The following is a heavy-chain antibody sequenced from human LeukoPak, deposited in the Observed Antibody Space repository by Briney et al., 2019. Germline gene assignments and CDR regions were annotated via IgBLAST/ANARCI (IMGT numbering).Heavy chain of an antibody. V-gene: IGHV1-8*03. CDR3: ARVDGSVDY. J-gene: IGHJ4*02. Sequence: ASVKVSCKASGYTFTNYDINWVRQATGQGLEWVGWMNPKSGNTGYAQKFQGRVTITRNTSRNTAYMELSSLRSEDTAVYYCARVDGSVDYWGQGTLVTVSS. CDR2: MNPKSGNT. D-gene: IGHD5-24*01. CDR1: GYTFTNYD.